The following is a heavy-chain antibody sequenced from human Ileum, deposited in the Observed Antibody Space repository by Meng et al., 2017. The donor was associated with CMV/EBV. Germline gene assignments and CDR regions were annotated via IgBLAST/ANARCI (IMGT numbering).Heavy chain of an antibody. J-gene: IGHJ6*02. V-gene: IGHV1-18*01. D-gene: IGHD3/OR15-3a*01. CDR1: GDTLSSYG. Sequence: ASVKVSCKASGDTLSSYGFSWVRQAPGQGLEWMGWISGYNGNIKYPQNVQGRITMTTDTSTSTVYMELRSLRSDDTAVYYCARDKGKYGTVHYHFGMEVWGQGTTVTVSS. CDR2: ISGYNGNI. CDR3: ARDKGKYGTVHYHFGMEV.